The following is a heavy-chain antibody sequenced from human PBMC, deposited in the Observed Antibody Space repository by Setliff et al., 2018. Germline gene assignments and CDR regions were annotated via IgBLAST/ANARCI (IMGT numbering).Heavy chain of an antibody. Sequence: SVKVSCKASGGTFSSYGISWVRQAPGQGLEWMGGTIPMFGTTNYAQKFQGRVTIITDASTSTSYMALSSLTSADTAVYYCAREGVDTRSSTDYRYYMDVWGKGTTVTVSS. CDR3: AREGVDTRSSTDYRYYMDV. CDR1: GGTFSSYG. CDR2: TIPMFGTT. V-gene: IGHV1-69*05. J-gene: IGHJ6*03. D-gene: IGHD5-18*01.